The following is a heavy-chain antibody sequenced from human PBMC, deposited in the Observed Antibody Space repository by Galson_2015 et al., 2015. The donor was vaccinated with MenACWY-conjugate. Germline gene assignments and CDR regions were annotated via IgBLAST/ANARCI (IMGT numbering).Heavy chain of an antibody. CDR1: GYTFTTYW. V-gene: IGHV5-51*01. CDR2: ISPGGSKT. Sequence: QSGAEVKKSGESLKTSCKTSGYTFTTYWIVWVRQMPGTGLEFVGLISPGGSKTRYNPSLQGQVTISADESISTAYLQWSSLKASDTALYYCARHPPGGRGMDVWGQGTTVTVSS. J-gene: IGHJ6*02. CDR3: ARHPPGGRGMDV. D-gene: IGHD1-26*01.